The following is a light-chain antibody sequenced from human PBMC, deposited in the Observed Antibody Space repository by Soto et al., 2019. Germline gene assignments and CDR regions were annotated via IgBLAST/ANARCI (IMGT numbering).Light chain of an antibody. CDR1: QSVRNNY. Sequence: EVVLTQSPGTLSLSPGERATLSCRASQSVRNNYLAWYQQKPGQSPKLLIFGSSDRATGIPDRFSGSGSGTDFTLTISRLEPEDFAVYYCQQCGSSPPYTFGQGTKLEIK. V-gene: IGKV3-20*01. CDR3: QQCGSSPPYT. J-gene: IGKJ2*01. CDR2: GSS.